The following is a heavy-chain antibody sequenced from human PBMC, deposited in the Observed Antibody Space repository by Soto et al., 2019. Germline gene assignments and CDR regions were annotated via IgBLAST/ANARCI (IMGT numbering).Heavy chain of an antibody. V-gene: IGHV3-33*01. CDR3: ARVDVVVPAAIQRAYYYYGMDV. CDR2: IWYDGSNK. Sequence: GGSLRLSCAASGFTFSSYGMHWVRQAPGKGLEWVAVIWYDGSNKYYADSVKGRFTISRDNSKNTLYLQMNSLRAEDTAVYYCARVDVVVPAAIQRAYYYYGMDVWGQGTTVTV. J-gene: IGHJ6*02. CDR1: GFTFSSYG. D-gene: IGHD2-2*01.